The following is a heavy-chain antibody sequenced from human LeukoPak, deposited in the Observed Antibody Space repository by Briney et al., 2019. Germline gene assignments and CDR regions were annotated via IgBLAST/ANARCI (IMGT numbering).Heavy chain of an antibody. V-gene: IGHV3-66*01. Sequence: GGSLRLSCAASEFSVGSNYMTWVRQAPGKGLEWVSLIYSGGSTYYADSVKGRFTISRDNSKNTLYLQMNSLRAEDTAVYYCARDSGRAYCSSTSCYGDFDYWGQGTLVTVSS. D-gene: IGHD2-2*01. CDR1: EFSVGSNY. CDR2: IYSGGST. CDR3: ARDSGRAYCSSTSCYGDFDY. J-gene: IGHJ4*02.